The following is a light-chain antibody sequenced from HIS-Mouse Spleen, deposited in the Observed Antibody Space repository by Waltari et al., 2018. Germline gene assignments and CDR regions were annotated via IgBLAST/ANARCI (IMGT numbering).Light chain of an antibody. CDR3: QAWDSSTYV. J-gene: IGLJ1*01. V-gene: IGLV3-1*01. CDR2: QDS. Sequence: SYELTQPPSVSVSPGQTASITCSGAQLGDKYACWYQQKPGQSPVLVIYQDSKRPSGIPKRFSGSNSGNTATLTISGTQAMDEADYYCQAWDSSTYVFGTGTKVTVL. CDR1: QLGDKY.